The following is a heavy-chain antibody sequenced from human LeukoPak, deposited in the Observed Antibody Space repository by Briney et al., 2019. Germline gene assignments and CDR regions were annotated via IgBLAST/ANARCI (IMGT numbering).Heavy chain of an antibody. CDR2: ISAYNGNT. Sequence: ASVKVSCKASGYTFTSYGISWVRQAPGQGLEWMGWISAYNGNTNYAQKLQGRVTMTTDTSTSTAYMEPRSLRSDDTAVYYCARDGYYDSSGYYYGDAFDIWGQGTMVTVSS. D-gene: IGHD3-22*01. CDR1: GYTFTSYG. CDR3: ARDGYYDSSGYYYGDAFDI. J-gene: IGHJ3*02. V-gene: IGHV1-18*01.